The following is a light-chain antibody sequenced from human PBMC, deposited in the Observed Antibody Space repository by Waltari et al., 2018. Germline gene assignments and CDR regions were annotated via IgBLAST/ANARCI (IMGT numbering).Light chain of an antibody. CDR2: EVR. V-gene: IGLV2-14*01. Sequence: ALTQPASVSGSPGQSITISCTVTSRXVGCYNYVSWYQQHPGKAPKLMIFEVRNRPSGISNRFSGSKSGNTASLTISGLQAEDEAIYYCSSYTRSSPLALFXGGTKLTVL. J-gene: IGLJ2*01. CDR1: SRXVGCYNY. CDR3: SSYTRSSPLAL.